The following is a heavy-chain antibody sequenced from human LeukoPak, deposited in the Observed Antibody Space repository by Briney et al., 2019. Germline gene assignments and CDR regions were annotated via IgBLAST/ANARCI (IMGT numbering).Heavy chain of an antibody. CDR3: AKVDSSSWYGGAFDI. D-gene: IGHD6-13*01. Sequence: PGGSLRLSCAASGFTFSSYAMSWVRQAPGKGPEWVSAISGSGGSTYYADSVKGRFTISRDNSKNTLYLQMNSLRAEDTAVYYCAKVDSSSWYGGAFDIWGQGTMVTVSS. J-gene: IGHJ3*02. CDR2: ISGSGGST. CDR1: GFTFSSYA. V-gene: IGHV3-23*01.